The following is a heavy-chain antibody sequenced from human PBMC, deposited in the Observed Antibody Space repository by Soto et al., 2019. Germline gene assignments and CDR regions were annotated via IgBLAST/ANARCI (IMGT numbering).Heavy chain of an antibody. CDR2: VDPEESET. J-gene: IGHJ4*02. CDR1: GYTFTDHY. CDR3: AYGSGSYLHYFEY. D-gene: IGHD3-10*01. Sequence: ASVKVSCKVSGYTFTDHYVHWVQQAPGKGLEWLGLVDPEESETICAEKFQGRVTIAADRSTDTAYMELRSLRSEDTGVYYCAYGSGSYLHYFEYWGQGTLVTVSS. V-gene: IGHV1-69-2*01.